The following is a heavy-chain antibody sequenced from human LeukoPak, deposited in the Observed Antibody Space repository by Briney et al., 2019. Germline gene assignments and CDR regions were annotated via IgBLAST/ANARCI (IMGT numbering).Heavy chain of an antibody. CDR3: ARGSGSYYLLAY. CDR2: IYHSGST. D-gene: IGHD1-26*01. CDR1: GGSISSGGYS. J-gene: IGHJ4*02. V-gene: IGHV4-30-2*01. Sequence: PSETLSLTCAVSGGSISSGGYSWSWIRQPPGKGLEWIGYIYHSGSTYYNPSLKSRVTISVDRSKNQFSLKLSSVTAADTAVYSCARGSGSYYLLAYWGQGTLVTVSS.